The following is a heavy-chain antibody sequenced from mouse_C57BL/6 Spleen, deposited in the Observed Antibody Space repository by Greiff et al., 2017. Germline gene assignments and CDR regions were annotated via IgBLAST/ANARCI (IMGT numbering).Heavy chain of an antibody. CDR2: ISDGGSYT. Sequence: EVKLVESGGGLVKPGGSLKLSCAASGFTFSSYAMSWVRQTPEKRLEWVATISDGGSYTYYPDNVKGRFTISRDNAKNNLYLQMSHLKSEDTAMYYCARGGTGWLRDWGQGTLVTVSA. D-gene: IGHD2-3*01. CDR3: ARGGTGWLRD. J-gene: IGHJ3*01. CDR1: GFTFSSYA. V-gene: IGHV5-4*03.